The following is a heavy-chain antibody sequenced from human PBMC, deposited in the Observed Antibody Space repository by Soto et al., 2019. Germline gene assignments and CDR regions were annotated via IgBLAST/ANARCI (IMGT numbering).Heavy chain of an antibody. Sequence: SETLSLTCTVSGGSISSGGYYWSWIRQHPGKGLGWIGYIYYSGSTYYNPSLKSRVTISVDTSKNQFSLKLSSVTAADTAVYYCARVRVVVVAATEYYFDYWGQGTLVTVSS. CDR2: IYYSGST. CDR1: GGSISSGGYY. J-gene: IGHJ4*02. D-gene: IGHD2-15*01. CDR3: ARVRVVVVAATEYYFDY. V-gene: IGHV4-31*03.